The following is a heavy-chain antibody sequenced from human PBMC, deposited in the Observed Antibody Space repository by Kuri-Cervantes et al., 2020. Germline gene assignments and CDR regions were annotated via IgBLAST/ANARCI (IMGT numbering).Heavy chain of an antibody. Sequence: LRLSCTVSGGSTSSSDFYWTWIRQTPGKGLEWIGYIYYTGNTYYNPSLKSRVTMSIDTSKSQFSLKLNSVTTTDTAVYYCARGNRVAVALGVWGQGTTVTVSS. J-gene: IGHJ6*02. V-gene: IGHV4-30-4*01. CDR1: GGSTSSSDFY. CDR3: ARGNRVAVALGV. D-gene: IGHD6-19*01. CDR2: IYYTGNT.